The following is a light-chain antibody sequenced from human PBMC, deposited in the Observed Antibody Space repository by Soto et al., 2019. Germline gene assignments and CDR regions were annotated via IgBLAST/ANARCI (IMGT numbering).Light chain of an antibody. CDR2: GVS. CDR1: QSVSSTF. CDR3: QQRSNWPWT. J-gene: IGKJ1*01. Sequence: EIVLTQSPGTLSLSPGERATLSCRASQSVSSTFLAWYQQKPGQAPRLLIYGVSNRATGIPVRFSGSGSGTDYTLTITNLEPEDFAIYYCQQRSNWPWTFGQGTKVDIK. V-gene: IGKV3D-20*02.